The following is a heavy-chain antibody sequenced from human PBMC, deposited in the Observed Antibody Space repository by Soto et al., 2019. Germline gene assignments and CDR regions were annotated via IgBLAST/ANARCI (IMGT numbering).Heavy chain of an antibody. J-gene: IGHJ6*02. CDR3: ARDLDSRDYYDSSGYSTYYYYGMDV. Sequence: EVQLVESGGGLVKPGGSLRLSCAASGFTFSSYSMNWVRQAPGKGLEWVSSISSSSSYIYYADSVKGRFTISRDNAKNSLYLQRNSLRAEDTAVYYCARDLDSRDYYDSSGYSTYYYYGMDVWGQGTTVTVSS. CDR1: GFTFSSYS. CDR2: ISSSSSYI. D-gene: IGHD3-22*01. V-gene: IGHV3-21*01.